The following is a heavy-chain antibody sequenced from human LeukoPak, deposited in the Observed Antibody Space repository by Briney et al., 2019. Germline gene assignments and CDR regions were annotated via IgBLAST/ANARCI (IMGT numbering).Heavy chain of an antibody. CDR3: ARSGYSYGADAFDI. D-gene: IGHD5-18*01. J-gene: IGHJ3*02. Sequence: SETLSLTCAVSGGSISSSNWWSWVRQPPGKGLEWIGSIYYSGTTHYSPSLESRVTISVDTSKNQFSLKLSSVTAADTAVYYCARSGYSYGADAFDIWGQGTMVTVSS. CDR1: GGSISSSNW. V-gene: IGHV4-4*02. CDR2: IYYSGTT.